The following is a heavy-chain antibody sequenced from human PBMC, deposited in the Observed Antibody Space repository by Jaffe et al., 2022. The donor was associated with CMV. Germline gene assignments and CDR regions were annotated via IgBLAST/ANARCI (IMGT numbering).Heavy chain of an antibody. V-gene: IGHV3-23*01. CDR3: ARQMTGDSWYFDY. D-gene: IGHD1-26*01. Sequence: EVQLLESGGGLAQPGGSLRLSCATSGFAFSSYGMSWVRQAPGKGLEWVSIISGSGGATYYADSVKARFTISRDNSKNILYLQMSSLRAEDTAIYYCARQMTGDSWYFDYWAQGTLVTVSS. J-gene: IGHJ4*02. CDR1: GFAFSSYG. CDR2: ISGSGGAT.